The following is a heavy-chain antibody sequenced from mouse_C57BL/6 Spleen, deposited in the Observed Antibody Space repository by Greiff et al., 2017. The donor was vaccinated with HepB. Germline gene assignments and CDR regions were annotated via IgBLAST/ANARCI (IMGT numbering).Heavy chain of an antibody. D-gene: IGHD1-1*01. Sequence: EVQLQQSGPELVKPGASVKIPCKASGYTFTDYNMDWVKQSHGKSLEWIGDINPNNGGTIYNQKFKGKATLTVDKSSSTAYMELRSLTSEDTAVYYCAGWGSDYYGSSYWCFDVWGTGTTVTISS. J-gene: IGHJ1*03. CDR3: AGWGSDYYGSSYWCFDV. V-gene: IGHV1-18*01. CDR1: GYTFTDYN. CDR2: INPNNGGT.